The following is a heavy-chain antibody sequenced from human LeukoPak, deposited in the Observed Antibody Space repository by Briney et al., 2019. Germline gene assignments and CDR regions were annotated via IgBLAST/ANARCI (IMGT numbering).Heavy chain of an antibody. Sequence: GPSLKISCKGSGSSFTSHWIGWVRQLPGKGLEGRGIIYPADSDTKYRLSFQCLVTISADKPINTAYLQWSGLKVSDTAIYYCTRHPYFNILTGYYAVFDYWGQGTLVTVSS. CDR2: IYPADSDT. V-gene: IGHV5-51*01. CDR1: GSSFTSHW. CDR3: TRHPYFNILTGYYAVFDY. J-gene: IGHJ4*02. D-gene: IGHD3-9*01.